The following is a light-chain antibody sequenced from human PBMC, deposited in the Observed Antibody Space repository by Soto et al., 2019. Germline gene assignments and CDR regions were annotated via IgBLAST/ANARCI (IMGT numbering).Light chain of an antibody. CDR1: QSVSSY. CDR3: QQRSNWPT. J-gene: IGKJ4*01. V-gene: IGKV3-11*01. CDR2: DAS. Sequence: EIVLTQSPATLSFSPGERATLSFRASQSVSSYLAWYQQKPGQAPRLLIYDASNRATGIPARFSGSGSGTDFTLTISSLEPEDFAVYYCQQRSNWPTFGGGTKVDIK.